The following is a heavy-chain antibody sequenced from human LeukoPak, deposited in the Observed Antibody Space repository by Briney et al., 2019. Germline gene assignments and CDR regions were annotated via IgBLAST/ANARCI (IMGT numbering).Heavy chain of an antibody. V-gene: IGHV1-2*06. J-gene: IGHJ6*03. CDR1: GYTFTGYY. D-gene: IGHD6-13*01. CDR3: ARLAAASTTYYYYMDV. CDR2: INPSSGGT. Sequence: ASVKVSCKASGYTFTGYYMHWVRQAPRQGLEWMGRINPSSGGTNYAQKFQGRVTMTRDTSISTAYMELSRLRSDDTAVYYCARLAAASTTYYYYMDVWGKGTTVTVSS.